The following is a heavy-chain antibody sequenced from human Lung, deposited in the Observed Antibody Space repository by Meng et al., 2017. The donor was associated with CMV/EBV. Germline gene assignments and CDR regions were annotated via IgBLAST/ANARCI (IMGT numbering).Heavy chain of an antibody. V-gene: IGHV1-18*01. CDR2: ISCYNGDT. CDR1: GYTFTHHG. J-gene: IGHJ4*02. D-gene: IGHD6-19*01. Sequence: LVQSRAWVKHPGASVMVSCKASGYTFTHHGISWIRQAPGKGLEWMGWISCYNGDTNYAQKLQGRVTMTTDTSTNTAYMDLRGLRSDDTAVYYCARDPSNTSGRYAYFDYWGQGTLVTVSS. CDR3: ARDPSNTSGRYAYFDY.